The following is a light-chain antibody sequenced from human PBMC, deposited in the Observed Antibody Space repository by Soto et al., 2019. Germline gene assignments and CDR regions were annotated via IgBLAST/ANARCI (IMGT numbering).Light chain of an antibody. CDR1: QTINNRY. CDR3: QQYNNWPPAYT. Sequence: EIVLTQSPGTLSLSPGERATLSCRASQTINNRYLAWYQQKPGQAPRLLIYGASSRATGIPDRFSGSGSGTEFTLTISSLQSEDFAVYFCQQYNNWPPAYTFGQGTKLEIK. V-gene: IGKV3-20*01. J-gene: IGKJ2*01. CDR2: GAS.